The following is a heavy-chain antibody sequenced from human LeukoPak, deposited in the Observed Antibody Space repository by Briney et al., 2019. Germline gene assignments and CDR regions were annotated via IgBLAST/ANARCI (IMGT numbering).Heavy chain of an antibody. CDR3: AKPYSSGWYNYYYYGMDV. CDR1: GLTVTNAW. CDR2: ISGSGGST. V-gene: IGHV3-23*01. D-gene: IGHD6-19*01. J-gene: IGHJ6*02. Sequence: GGSLRLSCSASGLTVTNAWMSWVRQAPGKGLEWVSAISGSGGSTYYADSVKGRFTISRDNSKNTLYLQMNSLRAEDTAVYYCAKPYSSGWYNYYYYGMDVWGQGTTVTVSS.